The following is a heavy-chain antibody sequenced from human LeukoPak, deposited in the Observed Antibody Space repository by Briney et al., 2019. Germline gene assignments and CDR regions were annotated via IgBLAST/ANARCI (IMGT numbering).Heavy chain of an antibody. CDR3: AKDYYDSSGYYYPPLFDAFDI. CDR1: GFTFSSYA. V-gene: IGHV3-23*01. J-gene: IGHJ3*02. CDR2: ISGSGGST. D-gene: IGHD3-22*01. Sequence: GGSLRLSCAASGFTFSSYAMSWVRQAPGKGLEWVSAISGSGGSTYYVDSVKGRFTISRDNSKNTLYLQMNSLRAEDTAVYYCAKDYYDSSGYYYPPLFDAFDIWGQGTMVTVSS.